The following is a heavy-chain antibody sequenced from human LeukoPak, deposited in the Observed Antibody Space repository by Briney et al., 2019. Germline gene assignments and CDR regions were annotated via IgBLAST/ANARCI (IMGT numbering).Heavy chain of an antibody. CDR3: TRGQSYCGADCYSD. CDR1: GFSVSNYY. V-gene: IGHV3-66*01. J-gene: IGHJ4*02. Sequence: GGSLRLSCAASGFSVSNYYMSWVRQPPGKGLEWVSVMYTGGGRYYGDSVKGRFTISRDNSKNTVFLQMNSLRVEDTAPYYCTRGQSYCGADCYSDWGQGTLVTVSS. D-gene: IGHD2-21*02. CDR2: MYTGGGR.